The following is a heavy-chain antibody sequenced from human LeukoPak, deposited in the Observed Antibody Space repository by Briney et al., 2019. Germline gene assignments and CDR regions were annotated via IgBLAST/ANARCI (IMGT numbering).Heavy chain of an antibody. CDR3: AHRQRRGIPAAH. J-gene: IGHJ4*02. CDR2: IYWNDDK. D-gene: IGHD3-10*01. V-gene: IGHV2-5*01. CDR1: GFSLGTHAAG. Sequence: SGPTLMNPTQTFRLTCSFSGFSLGTHAAGVTWIRQPPGQALEWLALIYWNDDKPYRPSLKSRLTIPKDTSKDQVVFTMTNMDPVDTAAYYCAHRQRRGIPAAHWGPGILVTVSS.